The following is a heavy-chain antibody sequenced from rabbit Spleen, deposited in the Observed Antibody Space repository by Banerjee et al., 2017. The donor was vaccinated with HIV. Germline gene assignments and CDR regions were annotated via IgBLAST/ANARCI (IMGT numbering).Heavy chain of an antibody. J-gene: IGHJ4*01. CDR1: GFSLFSYW. V-gene: IGHV1S42*01. Sequence: EESGGGLVKPGGTLTLTCKASGFSLFSYWMCWVRQAPGKGPEWIACIYAGDGSTDYANWVNGRFTISKTSSTVDLKMTSLTAADTATYFCARDKELDIWGYEFNLWGQGTLV. CDR3: ARDKELDIWGYEFNL. D-gene: IGHD3-1*01. CDR2: IYAGDGST.